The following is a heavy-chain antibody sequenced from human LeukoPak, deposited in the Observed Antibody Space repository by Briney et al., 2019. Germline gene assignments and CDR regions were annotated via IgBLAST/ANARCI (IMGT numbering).Heavy chain of an antibody. CDR3: ARDGGSWYYGSGSYYPVAFDI. CDR2: ISYDGSNE. D-gene: IGHD3-10*01. J-gene: IGHJ3*02. V-gene: IGHV3-30*04. CDR1: GFTFSSYV. Sequence: GGSLRLSCAASGFTFSSYVMHWVRQAPGKGLEWVAIISYDGSNEYYADSVKGRFTISRDNSKNTLYLQMNSLRAEDTAVYYCARDGGSWYYGSGSYYPVAFDIWGQGTMVTVSS.